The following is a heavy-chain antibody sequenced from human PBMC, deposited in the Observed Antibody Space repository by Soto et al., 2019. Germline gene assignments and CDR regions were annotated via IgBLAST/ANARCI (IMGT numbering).Heavy chain of an antibody. V-gene: IGHV3-9*01. Sequence: GGSLRLSCAASEFTFSSYAMTWVRQAPGKGLEWVAGMTWSGGSVDYADSVKGRFTISRDNAKNSLYLQMNSLRAEDTALYYCAKVGSRVYSDFDYWGKGTLVTVSS. CDR1: EFTFSSYA. J-gene: IGHJ4*02. CDR3: AKVGSRVYSDFDY. CDR2: MTWSGGSV. D-gene: IGHD3-10*01.